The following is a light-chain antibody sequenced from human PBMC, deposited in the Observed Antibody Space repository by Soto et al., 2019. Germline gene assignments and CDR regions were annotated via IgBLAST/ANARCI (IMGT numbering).Light chain of an antibody. J-gene: IGKJ4*02. CDR1: QSVSRY. CDR2: DAS. V-gene: IGKV3-11*01. CDR3: QQRRNCPLT. Sequence: EIVLTQSPATLSLSPGQRATPSCRASQSVSRYLAWYQQKPGQAPRLVIYDASNRAADIPARFSGSGSRTDFTLTINSIEPEDFAVYYCQQRRNCPLTFGGGTKVESK.